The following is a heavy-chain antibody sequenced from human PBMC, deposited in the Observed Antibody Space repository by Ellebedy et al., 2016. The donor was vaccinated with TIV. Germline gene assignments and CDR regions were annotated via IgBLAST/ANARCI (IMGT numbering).Heavy chain of an antibody. CDR3: AREELGYCSGGSCYPLTNPPDY. Sequence: PGGSLRLSCAATGFTFSSFWMSWVRQAPGKGLEWVAKIHQDGSEKYYVDSVKGRFIISRDNSKNTPYLQMNSLRAEDTAVYYCAREELGYCSGGSCYPLTNPPDYWGQGTLVTVSS. D-gene: IGHD2-15*01. J-gene: IGHJ4*02. CDR1: GFTFSSFW. CDR2: IHQDGSEK. V-gene: IGHV3-7*01.